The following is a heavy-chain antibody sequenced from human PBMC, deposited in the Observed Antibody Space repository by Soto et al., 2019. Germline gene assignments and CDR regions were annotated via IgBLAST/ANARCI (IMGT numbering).Heavy chain of an antibody. CDR3: ARDHKWDGMDV. V-gene: IGHV4-31*03. CDR2: INYSGTT. Sequence: SETLSLTCTVSGGSILNGGHYWTWIRQHPGKGLEWIGYINYSGTTYYNPSLRSRITMLVDTSKNQFSLNLSSVTAADTAVYYCARDHKWDGMDVWGQGTTVTVSS. D-gene: IGHD1-26*01. J-gene: IGHJ6*02. CDR1: GGSILNGGHY.